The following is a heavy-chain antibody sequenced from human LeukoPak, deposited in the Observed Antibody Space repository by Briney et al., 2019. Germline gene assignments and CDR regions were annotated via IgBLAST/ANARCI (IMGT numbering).Heavy chain of an antibody. CDR2: ISTSDTSI. V-gene: IGHV3-48*03. J-gene: IGHJ4*02. Sequence: GGSLRLSCSASGFTFSSYEMNWVRQAPGEGLEWVSYISTSDTSIYYADSVKGRFTISRDNAKNSLYLQTNSLRAEDTAVYYCARERASCGGDCSDYWGQGTLVTVSS. D-gene: IGHD2-21*02. CDR3: ARERASCGGDCSDY. CDR1: GFTFSSYE.